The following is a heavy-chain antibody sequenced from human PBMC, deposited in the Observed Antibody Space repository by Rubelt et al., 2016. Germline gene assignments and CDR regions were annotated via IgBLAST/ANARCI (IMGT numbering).Heavy chain of an antibody. CDR2: INHGGST. D-gene: IGHD1-26*01. CDR1: GGSLSGYY. V-gene: IGHV4-34*02. CDR3: ARGLSIVGATGDY. Sequence: QVQLQQWGAGLLKPSATLSLTCAVYGGSLSGYYWSWIRQPPGRGLEWIGEINHGGSTNYNPSLKSRVTISVDASQNQFSRKRGVGTAADTAVYYCARGLSIVGATGDYWGQGNLVTVSS. J-gene: IGHJ4*02.